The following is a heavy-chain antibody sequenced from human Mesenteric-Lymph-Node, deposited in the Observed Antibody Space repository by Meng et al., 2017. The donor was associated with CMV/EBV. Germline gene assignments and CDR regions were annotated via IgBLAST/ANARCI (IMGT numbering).Heavy chain of an antibody. J-gene: IGHJ4*02. Sequence: GGSLRLSCAASGFTISNNYMSWVRQAPGKGLEWVTLIYSGGNTYYADSVKGRFTISRDNSKNTLYLQMNNLRIEDTAVYYCAKDTRQLGGHDFDYWGQGTLVTVSS. CDR1: GFTISNNY. CDR2: IYSGGNT. V-gene: IGHV3-53*01. D-gene: IGHD6-13*01. CDR3: AKDTRQLGGHDFDY.